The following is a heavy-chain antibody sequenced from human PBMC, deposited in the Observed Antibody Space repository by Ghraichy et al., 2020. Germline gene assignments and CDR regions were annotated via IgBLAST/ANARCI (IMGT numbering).Heavy chain of an antibody. CDR2: ISYSGRA. Sequence: SETLSLTCAVSGDSITNYYWNWIRQTPGRGLEWIGYISYSGRAMYNPSLKSRVTFLMDTSKTELSLKLSSVTATDTAMYYCTRQTTYYSYVDYWGLGTLVTVSS. J-gene: IGHJ4*02. D-gene: IGHD3-10*01. CDR3: TRQTTYYSYVDY. V-gene: IGHV4-59*08. CDR1: GDSITNYY.